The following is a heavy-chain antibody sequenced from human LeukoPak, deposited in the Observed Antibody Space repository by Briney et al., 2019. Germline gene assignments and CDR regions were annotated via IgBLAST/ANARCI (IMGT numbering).Heavy chain of an antibody. Sequence: GGSLRLSCAASGFTLSSYAMSWVRQAPGKGLEWVSAISGSGGSTYYADSVKGRFTISRDNSKNTLYLQMNSLRAEDTAVYYCAKVVPRYCSGGSCYPDYWGQGTLVTVSS. CDR3: AKVVPRYCSGGSCYPDY. CDR1: GFTLSSYA. J-gene: IGHJ4*02. V-gene: IGHV3-23*01. D-gene: IGHD2-15*01. CDR2: ISGSGGST.